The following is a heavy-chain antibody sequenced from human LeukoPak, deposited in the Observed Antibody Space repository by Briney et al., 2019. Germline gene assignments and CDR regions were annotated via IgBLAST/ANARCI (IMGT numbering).Heavy chain of an antibody. J-gene: IGHJ3*02. CDR2: ISYDGSNK. CDR1: GFTFSSYG. V-gene: IGHV3-30*18. D-gene: IGHD3-10*01. CDR3: ANYYGSGRYDDALDI. Sequence: PGGSLRLSCAASGFTFSSYGMHWVRQAPGKGLEWVAVISYDGSNKYYADSVKGRFTISRDNSKNTLYLQMNSLRAEDTAVYYCANYYGSGRYDDALDIWGQGTMVTVSS.